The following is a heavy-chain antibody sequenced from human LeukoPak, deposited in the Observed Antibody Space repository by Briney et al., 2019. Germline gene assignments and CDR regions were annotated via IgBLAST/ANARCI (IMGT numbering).Heavy chain of an antibody. CDR3: AKTTRIVGASLVDY. Sequence: GGSLRLSCAASTLTFSSYAMSWVRQAPGKGLEWVSGTTTSGGTTYYADSVKGRFTISRDNSQNTLFLQMNSLRADDTAVYHCAKTTRIVGASLVDYWGQGIQVTVSS. D-gene: IGHD1-26*01. CDR2: TTTSGGTT. CDR1: TLTFSSYA. J-gene: IGHJ4*02. V-gene: IGHV3-23*01.